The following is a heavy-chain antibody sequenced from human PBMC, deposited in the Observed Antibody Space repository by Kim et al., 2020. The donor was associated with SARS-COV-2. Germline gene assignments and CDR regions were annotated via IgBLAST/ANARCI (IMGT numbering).Heavy chain of an antibody. Sequence: GGSLRLSCAASGFTFSSYAMHWVRQAPGKGLEYVSAISSNGGSTYYANSVKGRFTISRDNSKNTLYLQMGSLRAEDMAVYYCAKAKNPTAAISSPFDYWGQGTLVTVSS. CDR1: GFTFSSYA. CDR3: AKAKNPTAAISSPFDY. V-gene: IGHV3-64*01. J-gene: IGHJ4*02. CDR2: ISSNGGST. D-gene: IGHD2-2*02.